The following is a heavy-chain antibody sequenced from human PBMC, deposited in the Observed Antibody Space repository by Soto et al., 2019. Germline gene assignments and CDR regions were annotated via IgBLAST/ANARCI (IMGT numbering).Heavy chain of an antibody. Sequence: GGSLRLSCAASGFTFSSYAMSWVRQAPGKGLEWVSAISGSGGSTYYADSVKGRFTISRDNSKNTLYLQMNSLRAEDTAVYYCAKRGIVVVPAASWYYGMDVWGQGTTVTVSS. CDR1: GFTFSSYA. CDR3: AKRGIVVVPAASWYYGMDV. CDR2: ISGSGGST. V-gene: IGHV3-23*01. J-gene: IGHJ6*02. D-gene: IGHD2-2*01.